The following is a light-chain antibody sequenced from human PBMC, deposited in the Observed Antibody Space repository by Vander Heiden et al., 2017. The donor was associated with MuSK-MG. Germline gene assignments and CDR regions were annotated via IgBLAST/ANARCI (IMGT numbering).Light chain of an antibody. CDR3: QQDDHVPIT. Sequence: DIQMTQSPSSLSASVGDRVTITCQASQQIGTYLNWYQQKPGKAPDLLIFDASNLKTRVPSRFTGSGSGTDFTFTISSLHPEDFATYYCQQDDHVPITFGQGTRMEI. J-gene: IGKJ5*01. CDR2: DAS. CDR1: QQIGTY. V-gene: IGKV1-33*01.